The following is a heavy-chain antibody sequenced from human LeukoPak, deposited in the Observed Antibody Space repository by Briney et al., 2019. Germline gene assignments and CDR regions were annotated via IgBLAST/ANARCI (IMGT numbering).Heavy chain of an antibody. CDR2: FDPEDGET. J-gene: IGHJ4*02. CDR1: GYTLTELS. CDR3: ARALGIAARSDY. V-gene: IGHV1-24*01. Sequence: ASVKVSCKVSGYTLTELSMHWVRQAPGKGLEWMGGFDPEDGETIYAQKFQGRVTMTEDTSTDTAYLELSSLRSEDTAVYYCARALGIAARSDYWGQGTLVTVSS. D-gene: IGHD6-6*01.